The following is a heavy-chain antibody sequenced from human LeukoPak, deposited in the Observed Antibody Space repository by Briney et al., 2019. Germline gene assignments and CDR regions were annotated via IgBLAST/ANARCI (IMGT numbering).Heavy chain of an antibody. CDR1: GFTFSSYG. D-gene: IGHD3-10*01. J-gene: IGHJ3*02. V-gene: IGHV3-30*02. CDR2: IRYDGSNK. Sequence: PGGSLRLSCAASGFTFSSYGMHWVRQAPGKGLEWVAFIRYDGSNKYYADSVKGRFTISRDNSKNTLYLQMNSLRAEDTAVYYCAKGSSYYYYGSGSYYPDHDAFDIWGQGTMVTVSS. CDR3: AKGSSYYYYGSGSYYPDHDAFDI.